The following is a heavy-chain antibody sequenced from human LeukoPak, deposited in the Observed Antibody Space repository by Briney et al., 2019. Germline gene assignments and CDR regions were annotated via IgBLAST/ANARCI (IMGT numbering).Heavy chain of an antibody. CDR1: GYSISSGYY. D-gene: IGHD4-23*01. CDR2: IYHSGST. CDR3: AREMNDYGGKDY. V-gene: IGHV4-38-2*02. Sequence: ASETLSLTCTVSGYSISSGYYWGWIRQPPGKGLEWIGSIYHSGSTCYNPSLKSRVTISVDTSKNQFSLKLSSVTAADTAVYYCAREMNDYGGKDYWGQGTLVTVSS. J-gene: IGHJ4*02.